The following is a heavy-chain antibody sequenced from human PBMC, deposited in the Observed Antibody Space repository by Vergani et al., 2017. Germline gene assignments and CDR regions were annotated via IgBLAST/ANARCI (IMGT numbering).Heavy chain of an antibody. CDR3: AGGGGEYYYYNYMDV. CDR1: GGSFSGYY. Sequence: QVQLQQWGAGLLKHSETLSLTCAVYGGSFSGYYWSWIRQPPGNGLEWIGEINHSGSTNYNPSRKSRVTISVDTSKNQFSLKLSSVTAADTAVYYCAGGGGEYYYYNYMDVWGKGTTVTVSS. CDR2: INHSGST. J-gene: IGHJ6*03. D-gene: IGHD3-10*01. V-gene: IGHV4-34*01.